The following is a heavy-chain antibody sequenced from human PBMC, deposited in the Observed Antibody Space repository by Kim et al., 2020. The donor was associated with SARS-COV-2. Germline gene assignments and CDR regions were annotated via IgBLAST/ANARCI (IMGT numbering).Heavy chain of an antibody. Sequence: GGSLRLSCTASGFTFSNYGIHWVRQAPGKGLEWVAVISYDGSNKYYADSVKGRFTISRDNSKNTLYLQMNSLRAEDTAVYYCAKGDWFDPWGQGTLVTVPS. V-gene: IGHV3-30*18. CDR1: GFTFSNYG. J-gene: IGHJ5*02. CDR2: ISYDGSNK. CDR3: AKGDWFDP.